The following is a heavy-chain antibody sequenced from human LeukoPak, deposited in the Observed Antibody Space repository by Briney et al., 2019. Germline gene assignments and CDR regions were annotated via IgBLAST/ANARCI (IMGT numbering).Heavy chain of an antibody. CDR1: GFTVNSNY. Sequence: PGGSLRLSCAASGFTVNSNYMSWVRQAPGKGLEWVSVIYSGGSTYYADSVKGRFTISRHNSKNTLYLQMNSLRAEDTAVYYCAREVRGDWYGMDVWGQGTTVTVSS. J-gene: IGHJ6*02. D-gene: IGHD2-21*02. CDR2: IYSGGST. V-gene: IGHV3-53*04. CDR3: AREVRGDWYGMDV.